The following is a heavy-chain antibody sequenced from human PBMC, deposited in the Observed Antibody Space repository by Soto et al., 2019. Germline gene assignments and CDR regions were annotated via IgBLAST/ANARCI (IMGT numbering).Heavy chain of an antibody. CDR2: IKGDGSTT. J-gene: IGHJ4*02. D-gene: IGHD3-3*02. CDR3: ARGAFHNYYVDS. CDR1: GFTFSTYW. V-gene: IGHV3-74*01. Sequence: EVQLVESGGDSVQPGGSLRLSCAASGFTFSTYWMHWVRQAPGEGLVWVSRIKGDGSTTSSADSVEGRFTISRDNAKNTVYLHMNSLRDDDTAVYYCARGAFHNYYVDSWGQGTLVTVSS.